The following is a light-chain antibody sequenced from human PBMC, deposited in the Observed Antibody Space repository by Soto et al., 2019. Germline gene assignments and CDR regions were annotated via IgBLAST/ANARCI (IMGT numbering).Light chain of an antibody. Sequence: QSVLTQPPSVSGAPGQRVTISCTGSSSKIGADYNVHWNQQLPGTAPKLLIYGNTNRPSGVPDRFSGSKSGTSASLAITGLQAEDEADYYCQSYDNSLFTSVFGGGTQLTVL. CDR2: GNT. J-gene: IGLJ2*01. V-gene: IGLV1-40*01. CDR1: SSKIGADYN. CDR3: QSYDNSLFTSV.